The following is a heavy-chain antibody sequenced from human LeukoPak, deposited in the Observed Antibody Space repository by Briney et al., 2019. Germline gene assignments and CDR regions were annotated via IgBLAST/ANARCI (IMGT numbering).Heavy chain of an antibody. Sequence: PSETLSLTCTVSGDSIRSNNYYWGWIRQPPGKGLEWIGSIYDTGSTFYNPSLKSRVIISVDTSKNQFSLKLSSVTAADTAVYYCARRDSSGSGRGLRSTHRLNPWGQGTMVTVSS. D-gene: IGHD3-22*01. J-gene: IGHJ3*01. CDR2: IYDTGST. CDR3: ARRDSSGSGRGLRSTHRLNP. V-gene: IGHV4-39*01. CDR1: GDSIRSNNYY.